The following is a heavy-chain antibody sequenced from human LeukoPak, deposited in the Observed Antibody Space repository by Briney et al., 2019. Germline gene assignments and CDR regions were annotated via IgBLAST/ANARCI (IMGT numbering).Heavy chain of an antibody. J-gene: IGHJ4*02. V-gene: IGHV1-2*02. CDR2: INPNSGGT. CDR1: GYTFTGYY. Sequence: ASVKVSCKASGYTFTGYYMHWVRQAPGQGLEWMGWINPNSGGTNYAQKFQGRVTMTRDTSISTAYMELSRLRSDDTAVYYCARDLYSGSYYFDYWGQGTLVTVSS. CDR3: ARDLYSGSYYFDY. D-gene: IGHD1-26*01.